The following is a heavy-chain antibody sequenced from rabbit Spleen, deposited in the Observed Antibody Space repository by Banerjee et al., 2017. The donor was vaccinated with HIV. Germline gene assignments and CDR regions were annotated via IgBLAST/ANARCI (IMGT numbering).Heavy chain of an antibody. Sequence: QSLEESGGGLVQPEGSLALTCKASGFSFSSSDYICWVRQAPGKGLEWIACICAGISDSTYYASWAKGRFTISETSSTTVTLQMTSLTAADMATYFCARDAGSGDYIDVYFNLWGPGTLVTVS. CDR1: GFSFSSSDY. D-gene: IGHD8-1*01. J-gene: IGHJ4*01. CDR3: ARDAGSGDYIDVYFNL. V-gene: IGHV1S40*01. CDR2: ICAGISDST.